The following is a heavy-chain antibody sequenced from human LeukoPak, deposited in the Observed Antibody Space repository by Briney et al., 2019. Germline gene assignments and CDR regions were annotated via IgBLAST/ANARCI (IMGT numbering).Heavy chain of an antibody. CDR3: AKDKFDGSGSYYFDY. CDR1: GFTFDDYA. CDR2: LSWDGGRT. J-gene: IGHJ4*02. D-gene: IGHD3-10*01. V-gene: IGHV3-43D*03. Sequence: GGSLRLSCAASGFTFDDYAMHWVRQAPGKGREWVSLLSWDGGRTYYADSVKGRFTISRDNSKNSLYLQMNSLRAEDTALYYCAKDKFDGSGSYYFDYWGQGTLVTVSS.